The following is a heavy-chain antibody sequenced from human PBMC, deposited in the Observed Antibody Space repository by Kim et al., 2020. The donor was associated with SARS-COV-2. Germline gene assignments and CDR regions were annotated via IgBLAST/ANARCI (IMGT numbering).Heavy chain of an antibody. CDR2: IYYSGST. Sequence: SETLSLTCTVSGVSISSYYWSWIRQPPGKGLEWIGYIYYSGSTNYNPSLKSRVTISVDTSKNQFSLKLSSVTAADTAVYYCARPRYSSGWYYFDYWGQGTLVTVSS. CDR3: ARPRYSSGWYYFDY. D-gene: IGHD6-19*01. J-gene: IGHJ4*02. CDR1: GVSISSYY. V-gene: IGHV4-59*01.